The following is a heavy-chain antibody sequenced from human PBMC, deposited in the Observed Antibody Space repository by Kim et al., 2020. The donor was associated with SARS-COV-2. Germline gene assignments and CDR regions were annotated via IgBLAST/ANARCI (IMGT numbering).Heavy chain of an antibody. Sequence: ASVKVSCKASGYTFTTHAMHWVRQAPGQRPEWMGWINCGTGNTKYSQRFQDRITITRDTSASSAYMELRSLRSEDTGVYYCAGEGGFSGRTQDGMDVWGQGTTVTVSS. CDR3: AGEGGFSGRTQDGMDV. D-gene: IGHD3-10*01. J-gene: IGHJ6*02. V-gene: IGHV1-3*01. CDR2: INCGTGNT. CDR1: GYTFTTHA.